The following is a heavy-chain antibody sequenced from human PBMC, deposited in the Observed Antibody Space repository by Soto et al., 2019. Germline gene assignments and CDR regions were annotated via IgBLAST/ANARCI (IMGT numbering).Heavy chain of an antibody. J-gene: IGHJ4*02. V-gene: IGHV3-23*01. Sequence: EVQLLESGGGLVLPGGSLRLSCAASGFTFNAYAMTWVRQAPGKGLEWVSAIGGSGGNRYYAASVKGRFTISRDNSKDALDLQMNSLRVGDTAVYYCARVASDYINSVDHWGQGILVTVSS. CDR1: GFTFNAYA. CDR3: ARVASDYINSVDH. D-gene: IGHD4-4*01. CDR2: IGGSGGNR.